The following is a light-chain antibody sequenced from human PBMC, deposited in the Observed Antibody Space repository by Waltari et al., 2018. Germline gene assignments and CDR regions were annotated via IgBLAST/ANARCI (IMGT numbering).Light chain of an antibody. V-gene: IGKV1-39*01. CDR3: QQSYSAPNT. CDR1: QSINSY. J-gene: IGKJ2*01. CDR2: AAS. Sequence: DIQMTQSPSSLSASVGDRVTITCRASQSINSYLNWYQHKPGKAPNLLIYAASSLQSGVPSRFSGSGSGTEFALTISSLQPEDFATYYCQQSYSAPNTFGQGTKVEI.